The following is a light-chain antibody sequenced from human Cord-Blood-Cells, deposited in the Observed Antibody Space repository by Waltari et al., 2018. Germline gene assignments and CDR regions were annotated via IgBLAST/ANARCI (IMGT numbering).Light chain of an antibody. V-gene: IGKV3-20*01. J-gene: IGKJ1*01. CDR2: GAS. Sequence: EIVLTQSPGTLSLSPGERATLSCRASQSVSSSYLAWYQQKPGNAPRLLIYGASSRATGIRDRFSGSGSGTDFTLNISSLEPEDFAVYYCQQYGSSQTFGQGTKVEIK. CDR3: QQYGSSQT. CDR1: QSVSSSY.